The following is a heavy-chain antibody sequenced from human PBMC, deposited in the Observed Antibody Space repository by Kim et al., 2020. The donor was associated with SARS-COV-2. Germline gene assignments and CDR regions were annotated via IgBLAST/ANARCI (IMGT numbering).Heavy chain of an antibody. CDR1: GFTFSNAW. CDR2: IKSKTDGGTT. V-gene: IGHV3-15*01. D-gene: IGHD1-26*01. Sequence: GGSLRLSCAASGFTFSNAWMSWVRQAPGKGLEWGGRIKSKTDGGTTDYAAPVKGRFTISRDDSKNTLYLQMNSLKTEDTAGYYCTTYLLGATWPVDYWGQGTLVTVSS. J-gene: IGHJ4*02. CDR3: TTYLLGATWPVDY.